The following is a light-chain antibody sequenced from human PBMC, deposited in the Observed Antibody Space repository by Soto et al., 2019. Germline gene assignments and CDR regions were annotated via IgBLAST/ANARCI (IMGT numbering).Light chain of an antibody. CDR1: QSVSSS. CDR3: QPRSNWPVT. Sequence: EIVLTQSPATLSSSPGERATLSCRASQSVSSSLAWYQQKPGQAPRLLIYGASNRAGGIPARFSGSGSGTDFTLSIISLEPEDFAVYYCQPRSNWPVTFGQGTRLEIK. CDR2: GAS. J-gene: IGKJ5*01. V-gene: IGKV3-11*01.